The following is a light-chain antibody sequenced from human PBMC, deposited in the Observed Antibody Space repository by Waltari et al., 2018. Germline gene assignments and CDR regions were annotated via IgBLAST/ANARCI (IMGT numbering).Light chain of an antibody. CDR3: QHRRNWPWT. Sequence: EIVLTQSPATLYLSPGARATLSCRASQSVSSYLAWYQQKPGQAPRLLIYDASNTATGIPARFSGSGSGTDFTLTISSLEPEDFAVYYCQHRRNWPWTFGQGTKVEIK. CDR1: QSVSSY. J-gene: IGKJ1*01. CDR2: DAS. V-gene: IGKV3-11*01.